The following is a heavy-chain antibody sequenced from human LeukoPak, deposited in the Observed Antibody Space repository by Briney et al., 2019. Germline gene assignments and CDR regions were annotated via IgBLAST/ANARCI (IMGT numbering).Heavy chain of an antibody. CDR1: GGSFSGYY. CDR3: ARPGERWLQFFGY. V-gene: IGHV4-34*01. Sequence: SETLSLTCAVYGGSFSGYYWSWIRQPPGKGLEWIGEINHSGSTNHNPSLKSRVTISVDTSKNQFSLKLSSVTAADTAVYYCARPGERWLQFFGYWGQGTLVTVSA. J-gene: IGHJ4*02. CDR2: INHSGST. D-gene: IGHD5-24*01.